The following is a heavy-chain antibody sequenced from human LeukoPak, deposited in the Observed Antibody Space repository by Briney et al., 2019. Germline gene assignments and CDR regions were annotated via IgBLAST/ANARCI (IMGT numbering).Heavy chain of an antibody. CDR2: IYRSGST. CDR3: ARGNFWSGYYIQDY. CDR1: GDSINNNYW. J-gene: IGHJ4*02. V-gene: IGHV4-4*02. Sequence: TSETLSLTCAVSGDSINNNYWWRWVRQFPGKGLEWIGEIYRSGSTSYNPSLKSRVTISVDTSKNQFSLNLSSVTAADTAVYYCARGNFWSGYYIQDYWGQGTLVTVSS. D-gene: IGHD3-3*01.